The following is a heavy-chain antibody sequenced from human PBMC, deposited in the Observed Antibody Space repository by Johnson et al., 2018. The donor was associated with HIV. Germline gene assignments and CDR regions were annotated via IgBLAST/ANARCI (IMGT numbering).Heavy chain of an antibody. CDR3: ARGVGSSGYYYTRVFDI. Sequence: VQLVESGGGVVQPGRSMRLSCAASGFTFSSYAMHWVRQAPGTGLEWVAVISYDGSNKYYADSVKGRFTISRDNSKNTLYLQMNSLRAEDTAVYYCARGVGSSGYYYTRVFDIWGQGTMVTVSS. J-gene: IGHJ3*02. D-gene: IGHD3-22*01. CDR2: ISYDGSNK. V-gene: IGHV3-30-3*01. CDR1: GFTFSSYA.